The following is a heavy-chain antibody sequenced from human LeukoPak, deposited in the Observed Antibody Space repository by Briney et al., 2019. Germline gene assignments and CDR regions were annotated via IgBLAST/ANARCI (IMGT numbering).Heavy chain of an antibody. CDR3: ARGQVGATVDF. V-gene: IGHV4-39*01. CDR2: IYYSGST. CDR1: GGSIGSRNYN. D-gene: IGHD1-26*01. J-gene: IGHJ4*02. Sequence: SEALSLTCTVSGGSIGSRNYNWGWIRQPPGKGLEWIGSIYYSGSTSYNPSLKSRVTISEDMSKNQFSLRLRSVTAADTAVYHCARGQVGATVDFWGQGTPVSVSS.